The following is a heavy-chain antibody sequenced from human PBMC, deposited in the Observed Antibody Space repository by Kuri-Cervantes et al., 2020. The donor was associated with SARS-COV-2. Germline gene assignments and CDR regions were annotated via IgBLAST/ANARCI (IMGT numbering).Heavy chain of an antibody. CDR3: ARGALWSRNWFDP. CDR1: GGSISSSSYY. V-gene: IGHV4-39*07. Sequence: ESLKISCTVSGGSISSSSYYWGWIRQPPGKGLEWMGSIYYSGSTYYNPSLKSRVTMSVDTSKNQFSLKLSSVTAADTAVYYCARGALWSRNWFDPWGQGTLVTVSS. J-gene: IGHJ5*02. D-gene: IGHD3-10*01. CDR2: IYYSGST.